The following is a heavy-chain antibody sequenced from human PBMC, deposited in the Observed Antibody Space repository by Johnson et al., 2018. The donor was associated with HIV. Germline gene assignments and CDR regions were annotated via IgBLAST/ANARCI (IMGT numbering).Heavy chain of an antibody. Sequence: VQLVESGGGLIQPGGSLRLSCAASGFTVSSNYMSWVRQAPGKGLEWVSVIYSGGSTYYADYVKGRFTISRDNSENTLFLQMKSMRAEDTAVYFCARDPLCDAFDIWGKGTMVTVSS. J-gene: IGHJ3*02. V-gene: IGHV3-53*01. CDR3: ARDPLCDAFDI. CDR1: GFTVSSNY. CDR2: IYSGGST.